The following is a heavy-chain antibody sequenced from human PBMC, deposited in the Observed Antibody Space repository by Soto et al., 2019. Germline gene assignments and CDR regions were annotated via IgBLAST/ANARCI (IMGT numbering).Heavy chain of an antibody. V-gene: IGHV3-74*01. D-gene: IGHD3-10*02. CDR3: ATYPDGAYVPPYDY. CDR2: INSDGTST. CDR1: GFTFSNHW. Sequence: GGSLRLSCAVSGFTFSNHWMHWVCQAPGKGLVWVSRINSDGTSTFYADSVRGRFTISRDNAKNTLYLEMSSLRAEDTAVYYCATYPDGAYVPPYDYWGQGTLVTVSS. J-gene: IGHJ4*02.